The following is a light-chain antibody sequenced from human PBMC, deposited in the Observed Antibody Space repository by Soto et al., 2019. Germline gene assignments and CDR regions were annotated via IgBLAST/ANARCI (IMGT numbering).Light chain of an antibody. V-gene: IGKV2-30*01. CDR2: KVS. CDR1: QSLAYIDGNTY. CDR3: MQGTHWPPYT. J-gene: IGKJ2*01. Sequence: EVVMTQSPLSLPVTLGQPASISCRSSQSLAYIDGNTYLSWFHQRPGQSPRRLIYKVSNRESGXPXRXXGSGSLTDFTLKISRVEAEDVGVYYCMQGTHWPPYTFGQGTKLEIK.